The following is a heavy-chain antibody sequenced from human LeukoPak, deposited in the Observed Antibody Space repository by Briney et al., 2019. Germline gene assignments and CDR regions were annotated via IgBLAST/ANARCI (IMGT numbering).Heavy chain of an antibody. CDR2: IWRDGSDK. Sequence: GGSLRLSCAASGFSFNEYAMHWVRQAPGKGLEWVAGIWRDGSDKNYVESVKGRFTTSRDNPTNTVNMHMDSLRVEDTAVYYCARHGSGRNYFDPLDHWGQGTLVTVSS. CDR1: GFSFNEYA. J-gene: IGHJ4*02. CDR3: ARHGSGRNYFDPLDH. D-gene: IGHD1-26*01. V-gene: IGHV3-33*01.